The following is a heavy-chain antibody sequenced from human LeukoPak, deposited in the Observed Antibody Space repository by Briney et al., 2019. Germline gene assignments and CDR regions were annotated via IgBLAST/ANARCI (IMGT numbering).Heavy chain of an antibody. Sequence: PGGSLRLSCAASGFTFSNYAMNWVRQAPGKGLEWVSGINGSGVITYYSDSMKGRFTISRDNSKNSLYLQMKSLRAEDTAVYYCAKDPSQGGDYLDSWGQGTLVTVSS. J-gene: IGHJ4*02. CDR2: INGSGVIT. CDR1: GFTFSNYA. V-gene: IGHV3-23*01. CDR3: AKDPSQGGDYLDS. D-gene: IGHD3-16*01.